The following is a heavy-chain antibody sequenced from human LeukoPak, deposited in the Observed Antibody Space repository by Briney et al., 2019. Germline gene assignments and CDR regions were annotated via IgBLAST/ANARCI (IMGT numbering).Heavy chain of an antibody. D-gene: IGHD6-19*01. V-gene: IGHV3-74*01. J-gene: IGHJ2*01. CDR3: ARDPSQVVAGLRD. CDR1: GFSFSTYW. CDR2: IKSDGST. Sequence: GGSLRLSCVASGFSFSTYWMHWVRQAPGKGLVWVSRIKSDGSTDYANSVKGRFTISRDNAKNTVHLQMNSLRVEDTAVYYCARDPSQVVAGLRDWGRGTLVTVSS.